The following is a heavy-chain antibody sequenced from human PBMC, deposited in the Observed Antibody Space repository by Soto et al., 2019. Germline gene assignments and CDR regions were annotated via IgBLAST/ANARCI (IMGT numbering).Heavy chain of an antibody. J-gene: IGHJ4*02. Sequence: GGSLRLSCAASGFTFSSYAMSWVRQAPGKGLEWISGISGSRGSTYYADSVKGRFTISRDNSKNTVYLQMSSLRAEDTSLYYCAKAFGSGYDFDYWGQGILVTVSS. CDR1: GFTFSSYA. D-gene: IGHD5-12*01. CDR3: AKAFGSGYDFDY. CDR2: ISGSRGST. V-gene: IGHV3-23*01.